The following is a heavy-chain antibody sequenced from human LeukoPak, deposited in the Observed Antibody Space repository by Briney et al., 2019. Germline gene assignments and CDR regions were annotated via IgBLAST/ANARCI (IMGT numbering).Heavy chain of an antibody. V-gene: IGHV1-46*01. CDR1: GYTFTSYY. D-gene: IGHD6-6*01. J-gene: IGHJ5*02. CDR2: INPSGGST. CDR3: ARERPTIAARSSNWFDP. Sequence: ASVKVSFKASGYTFTSYYMHWVRQAPGQGLEWMGIINPSGGSTSYAQKFQGRVTMTRDTSTSTVYMELSSLRSEDTAVYYCARERPTIAARSSNWFDPWGQGTLVTVSS.